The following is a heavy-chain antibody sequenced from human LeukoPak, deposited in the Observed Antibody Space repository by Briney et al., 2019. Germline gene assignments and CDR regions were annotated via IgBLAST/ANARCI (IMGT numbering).Heavy chain of an antibody. CDR3: ARDKSIYDYVWGSYRYGMDV. D-gene: IGHD3-16*02. V-gene: IGHV3-74*01. Sequence: GGSLRLSCTASGFTFSGYWMHWVRQGPGKGLVWVSRIKTDGSSTDYADSVKGRFTISRDNSKNTLYLQMNSLRAEDTAVYYCARDKSIYDYVWGSYRYGMDVWGQGTTVTVSS. CDR1: GFTFSGYW. J-gene: IGHJ6*02. CDR2: IKTDGSST.